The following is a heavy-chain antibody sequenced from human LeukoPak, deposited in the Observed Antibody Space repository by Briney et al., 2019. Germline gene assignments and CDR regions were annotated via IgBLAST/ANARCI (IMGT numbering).Heavy chain of an antibody. CDR2: IRYDGSNK. CDR1: GFTFSSYG. J-gene: IGHJ4*02. CDR3: ANYVWGSYHYFEY. Sequence: PGGSLRLSCAASGFTFSSYGMNWVRQAPGEGLEWVAFIRYDGSNKYYADSVKGRFTISRDNSKNALYLQMNSLRAEDTAGYFCANYVWGSYHYFEYWGEGGLVSVSP. V-gene: IGHV3-30*02. D-gene: IGHD3-16*02.